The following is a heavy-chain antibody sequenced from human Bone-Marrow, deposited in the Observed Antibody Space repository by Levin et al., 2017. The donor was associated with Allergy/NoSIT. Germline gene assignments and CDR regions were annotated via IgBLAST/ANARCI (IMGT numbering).Heavy chain of an antibody. CDR3: ARGPSTVTLDY. CDR1: GYTFSNYG. Sequence: ASVKVSCKASGYTFSNYGFSWVRQAPGQGLEWMGWISAYNGDTNYAQKFQGRVTMTTDTSTSTGYMELRSLRSDDTAVYYCARGPSTVTLDYWGQGTLVTVSS. J-gene: IGHJ4*02. CDR2: ISAYNGDT. V-gene: IGHV1-18*01. D-gene: IGHD4-17*01.